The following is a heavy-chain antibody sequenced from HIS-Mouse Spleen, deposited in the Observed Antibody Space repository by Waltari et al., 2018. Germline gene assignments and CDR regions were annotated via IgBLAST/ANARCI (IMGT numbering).Heavy chain of an antibody. CDR3: AREIPYSSSWYDWYFDL. CDR1: GGPIRRCSYY. D-gene: IGHD6-13*01. V-gene: IGHV4-39*07. CDR2: IYYSGST. J-gene: IGHJ2*01. Sequence: QLQLQESGPGLVKPSETLSLTCTGSGGPIRRCSYYWAGLRHPAGKGLEWIGSIYYSGSTYYNPSLKSRVTISVDTSKNQFSLKLSSVTAADTAVYYCAREIPYSSSWYDWYFDLWGRGTLVTVSS.